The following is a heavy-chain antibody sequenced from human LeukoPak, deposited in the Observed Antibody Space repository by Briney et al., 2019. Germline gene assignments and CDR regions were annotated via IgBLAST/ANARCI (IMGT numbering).Heavy chain of an antibody. CDR2: ISGSGGST. J-gene: IGHJ4*02. CDR1: GFTFSSYA. D-gene: IGHD1-26*01. V-gene: IGHV3-23*01. Sequence: GGSLRLSCAASGFTFSSYAMSWVRQAPGKGLEWVAAISGSGGSTYYADSVKGRFTSSRDNFKDTLYLQMNSLRAEDTAVYYCAKEVIVGVSFDYWGQGTLVTVSS. CDR3: AKEVIVGVSFDY.